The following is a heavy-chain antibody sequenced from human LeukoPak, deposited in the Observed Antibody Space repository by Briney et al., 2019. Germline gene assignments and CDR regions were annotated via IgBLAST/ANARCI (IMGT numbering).Heavy chain of an antibody. D-gene: IGHD2-2*01. CDR2: ISTSGST. CDR1: GGSISSNY. V-gene: IGHV4-4*07. J-gene: IGHJ4*02. CDR3: ARGPICGSSSCYFDY. Sequence: SETLSLTCTVSGGSISSNYWSWIRQPAGKGLEWIGRISTSGSTNYIPSLKSRVTISADKSKNQFSLKLTSVTAADTAVYYCARGPICGSSSCYFDYWGQGTLVTVSS.